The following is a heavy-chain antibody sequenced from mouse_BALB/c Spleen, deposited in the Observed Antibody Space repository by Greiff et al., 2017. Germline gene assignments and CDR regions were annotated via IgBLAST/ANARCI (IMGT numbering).Heavy chain of an antibody. D-gene: IGHD2-4*01. CDR2: ISSGGSYT. CDR3: ARVYYDYDGAGYAMDY. Sequence: DVQLVESGGDLVKPGGSLKLSCAASGFTFSSYGMSWVRQTPDKRLEWVATISSGGSYTYYPDSVKGRFTISRDNAKNTLYLQMSSLKSEDTAMYYCARVYYDYDGAGYAMDYWGQGTSVTVSS. V-gene: IGHV5-6*01. CDR1: GFTFSSYG. J-gene: IGHJ4*01.